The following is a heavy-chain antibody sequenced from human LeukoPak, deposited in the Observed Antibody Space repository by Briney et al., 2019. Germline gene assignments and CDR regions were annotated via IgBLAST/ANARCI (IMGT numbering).Heavy chain of an antibody. CDR1: GFSFSGHW. J-gene: IGHJ4*02. D-gene: IGHD2/OR15-2a*01. Sequence: GGCLRLSCTASGFSFSGHWMHWARQLPGKGLVWVSRISPTGSTTSYADSVKGRFTVSRDNAKNTLYLQVNNLRAEDTAVYYCARGPNSNWSGLDFWGQGTLLTVSS. V-gene: IGHV3-74*01. CDR2: ISPTGSTT. CDR3: ARGPNSNWSGLDF.